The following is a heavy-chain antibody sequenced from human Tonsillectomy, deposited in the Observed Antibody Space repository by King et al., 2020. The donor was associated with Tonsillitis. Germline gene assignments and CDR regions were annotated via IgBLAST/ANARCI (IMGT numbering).Heavy chain of an antibody. J-gene: IGHJ3*02. CDR1: GFTFSTSE. Sequence: VQLVESGGGLGQPGGSLRLSCAASGFTFSTSEMNWVRQAPGKGLEWVSSISSTGNTIYYADSVKGRFTISRDNAKNSLHLQMNSLRAEDTALYYCARHKGHYDSGVYPGAFDIWGQGTLVTVSS. CDR3: ARHKGHYDSGVYPGAFDI. D-gene: IGHD3-22*01. CDR2: ISSTGNTI. V-gene: IGHV3-48*03.